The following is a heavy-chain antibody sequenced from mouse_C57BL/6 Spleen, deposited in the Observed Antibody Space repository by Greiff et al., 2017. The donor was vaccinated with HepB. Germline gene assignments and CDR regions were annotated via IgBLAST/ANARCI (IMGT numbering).Heavy chain of an antibody. D-gene: IGHD3-2*02. CDR3: VGDSSGDFDD. CDR2: IRSKSSNYAT. J-gene: IGHJ2*01. Sequence: DVQLVESGGGLVQPKGSLKLSCAASGFTFNTYAMHWVRQAPGKGLEWVARIRSKSSNYATYYADSVKDRFTISRDDSQSMLYLQINNLKTEDTTMYYCVGDSSGDFDDWGQGTTLTVSS. V-gene: IGHV10-3*01. CDR1: GFTFNTYA.